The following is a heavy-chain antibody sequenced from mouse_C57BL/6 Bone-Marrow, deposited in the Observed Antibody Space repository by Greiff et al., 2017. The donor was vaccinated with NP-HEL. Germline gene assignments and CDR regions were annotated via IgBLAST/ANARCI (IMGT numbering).Heavy chain of an antibody. CDR1: GFTFSSYG. CDR2: ISSGGSYT. J-gene: IGHJ4*01. Sequence: EVMLVESGGDLVKPGGSLKLSCAASGFTFSSYGMSWVRQTPDKRLEWVATISSGGSYTYYPDSVKGRFTISRDNAKNTLYLQMSSLKSEDTAMYYCAITVVRDYAMDYWGQGTSVTVSS. V-gene: IGHV5-6*02. CDR3: AITVVRDYAMDY. D-gene: IGHD1-1*01.